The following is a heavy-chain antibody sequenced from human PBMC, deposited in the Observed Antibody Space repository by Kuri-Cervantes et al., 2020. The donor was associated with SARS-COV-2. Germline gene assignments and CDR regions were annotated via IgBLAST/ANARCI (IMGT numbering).Heavy chain of an antibody. D-gene: IGHD6-6*01. Sequence: GGSLRLSCAASGFTFSSYAMHWVRQAPGKGLEWVAVISYDGSNKYYADSVKGRFTISRDNSKNTLYLQMNSLRAEDTAVYYCAGDRSPQLAFGYYYGMDVWGQGTTVTVSS. J-gene: IGHJ6*02. CDR1: GFTFSSYA. CDR3: AGDRSPQLAFGYYYGMDV. V-gene: IGHV3-30-3*01. CDR2: ISYDGSNK.